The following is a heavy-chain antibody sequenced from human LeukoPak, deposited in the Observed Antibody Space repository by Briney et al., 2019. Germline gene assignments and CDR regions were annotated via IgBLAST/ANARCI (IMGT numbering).Heavy chain of an antibody. CDR1: GFTFSRYW. J-gene: IGHJ4*02. D-gene: IGHD6-6*01. V-gene: IGHV3-7*01. CDR3: ARESFAARWD. CDR2: IKQDGSEK. Sequence: GSLRLSCAASGFTFSRYWMRWVRQAPGKGLGWVANIKQDGSEKDYVDSVKGRFTISRDNAKNSLYLQMHSLTAEDTAVYYCARESFAARWDWGQGTLVTVSS.